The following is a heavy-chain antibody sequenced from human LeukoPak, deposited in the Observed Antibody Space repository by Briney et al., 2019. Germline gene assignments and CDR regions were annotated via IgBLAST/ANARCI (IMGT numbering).Heavy chain of an antibody. V-gene: IGHV4-59*01. CDR1: GGSISSYY. Sequence: SETLSLTCTVSGGSISSYYWSWIRQPPGKGLEWIGYISYSGSTNFNPSLKSRVTISVDTSKNQFSLKLSSVTAADTAVYYCAREGTAGTNLHWFDPWGKGTLVTVSS. CDR3: AREGTAGTNLHWFDP. D-gene: IGHD1-1*01. J-gene: IGHJ5*02. CDR2: ISYSGST.